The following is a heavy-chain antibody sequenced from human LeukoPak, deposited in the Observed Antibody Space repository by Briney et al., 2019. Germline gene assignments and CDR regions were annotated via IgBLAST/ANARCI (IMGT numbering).Heavy chain of an antibody. CDR3: ARGWTLDY. J-gene: IGHJ4*02. Sequence: GGSLRLSCAASGFTFSSHEMNWVRQAPGMGLEWVSYVGSGGSSMHYADSVKGRFTISRDNAKNSLYLQMNSLRAEDTAVYYCARGWTLDYWGQGTLVTVSS. V-gene: IGHV3-48*03. D-gene: IGHD1-1*01. CDR1: GFTFSSHE. CDR2: VGSGGSSM.